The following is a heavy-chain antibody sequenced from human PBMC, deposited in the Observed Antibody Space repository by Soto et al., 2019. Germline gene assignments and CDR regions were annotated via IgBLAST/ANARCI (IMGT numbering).Heavy chain of an antibody. D-gene: IGHD4-17*01. CDR2: IYYSGST. V-gene: IGHV4-59*01. J-gene: IGHJ3*02. Sequence: QVQLQESGPGLVKPSETLSLTCTVSGGSISSYYWSWIRQPPGKGLEWIGYIYYSGSTNYNPSLKGRVTISVAPPKTQFSRKLSSVTAAATAVYYCAREYGDYAGAFDIWGQGTMVTVSS. CDR1: GGSISSYY. CDR3: AREYGDYAGAFDI.